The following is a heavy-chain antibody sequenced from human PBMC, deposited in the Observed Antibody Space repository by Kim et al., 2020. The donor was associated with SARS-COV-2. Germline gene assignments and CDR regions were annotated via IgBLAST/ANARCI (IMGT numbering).Heavy chain of an antibody. CDR1: GGSISSSNW. CDR3: ARGRGRLYYYGPPDAFDI. Sequence: SETLSLTCAVSGGSISSSNWWSWVRQPPGKGLEWIGEIYHSGSTNYNPSLKSRVTISVDKSKNQFSLKLSSVTAADTAVYYCARGRGRLYYYGPPDAFDIWGQGTMVTVSS. CDR2: IYHSGST. J-gene: IGHJ3*02. D-gene: IGHD3-10*01. V-gene: IGHV4-4*02.